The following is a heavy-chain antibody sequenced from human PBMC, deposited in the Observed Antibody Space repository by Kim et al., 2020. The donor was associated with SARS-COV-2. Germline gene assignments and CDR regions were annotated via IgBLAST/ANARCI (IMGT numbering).Heavy chain of an antibody. V-gene: IGHV3-64*01. CDR1: GFTFSSYA. Sequence: GGSLRLSCAASGFTFSSYAMHWARQSLGKGLEYVSAFSSNGGSTYYQNSVKGRFTISRDNSKNTLYLQMGSLRPEDMPVYYWARGRDSSGCNRGWFDPWG. D-gene: IGHD6-19*01. J-gene: IGHJ5*02. CDR2: FSSNGGST. CDR3: ARGRDSSGCNRGWFDP.